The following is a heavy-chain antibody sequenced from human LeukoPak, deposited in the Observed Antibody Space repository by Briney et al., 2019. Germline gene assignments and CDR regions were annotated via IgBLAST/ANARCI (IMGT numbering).Heavy chain of an antibody. V-gene: IGHV3-64*01. CDR3: ARGIRWASDY. D-gene: IGHD4-23*01. CDR1: GFTFSSYD. J-gene: IGHJ4*02. Sequence: GGSLRLSCAASGFTFSSYDMVWVRQAPGKGLEYVSGITSNGGTTYYGNSVKGRFTISRDNSKDTLYLQMGSLRSEDMAVYYCARGIRWASDYWGQGTLVTVAS. CDR2: ITSNGGTT.